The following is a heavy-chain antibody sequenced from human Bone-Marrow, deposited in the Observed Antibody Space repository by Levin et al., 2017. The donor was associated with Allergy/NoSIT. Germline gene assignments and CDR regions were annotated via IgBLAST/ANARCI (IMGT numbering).Heavy chain of an antibody. V-gene: IGHV3-30-3*01. Sequence: AGGSLRLSCAASGSGFTFISHAVHWVRQAPGKGLDWVVVYDGSNKYYADSVKGRFTISRDNSKNTLHLQMNSLRSEDTAVYYCARDGGVLTGNFGNYGLDVWGQGTTVTVSS. CDR1: GSGFTFISHA. CDR2: YDGSNK. J-gene: IGHJ6*02. D-gene: IGHD3-9*01. CDR3: ARDGGVLTGNFGNYGLDV.